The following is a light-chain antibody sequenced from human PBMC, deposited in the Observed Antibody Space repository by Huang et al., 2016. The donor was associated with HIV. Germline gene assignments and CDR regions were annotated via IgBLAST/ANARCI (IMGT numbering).Light chain of an antibody. CDR2: GVS. CDR1: QSISGK. J-gene: IGKJ4*01. V-gene: IGKV3-15*01. CDR3: QQYNKWPLT. Sequence: EIVMTQSPATLSVSPRERATLSCRASQSISGKLAWYQQKPGQAPRLLMYGVSSRANGVPARFSGSGSGTEFTLTISSLQSEDFAVYYCQQYNKWPLTFGGGTKVEIK.